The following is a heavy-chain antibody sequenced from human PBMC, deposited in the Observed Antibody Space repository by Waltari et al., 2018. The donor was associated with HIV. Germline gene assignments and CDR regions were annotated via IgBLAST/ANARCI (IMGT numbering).Heavy chain of an antibody. J-gene: IGHJ5*01. CDR1: GGALVVHT. CDR2: AIPMFGTA. CDR3: ASARETMGVDFDS. Sequence: QVQLVQSGAEVKKPGSSVKVSCQASGGALVVHTFNWGRQAPGQGLEWMGRAIPMFGTANYARKFQGRVTITADKSTTTAYMELNGLRIDDTAVYYCASARETMGVDFDSWGQGTLVTVS. D-gene: IGHD3-10*01. V-gene: IGHV1-69*08.